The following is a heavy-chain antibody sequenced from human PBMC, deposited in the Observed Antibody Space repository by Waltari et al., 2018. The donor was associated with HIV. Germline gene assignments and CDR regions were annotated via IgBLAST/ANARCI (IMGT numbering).Heavy chain of an antibody. V-gene: IGHV3-33*01. D-gene: IGHD1-26*01. CDR2: IWFHGNNK. J-gene: IGHJ3*02. CDR1: GFTFSRYG. CDR3: VASWEPAGNDGLDI. Sequence: QVQLVESGGGVVQPGKSLRLSCAASGFTFSRYGRHWVRQAPGKGLEWVAVIWFHGNNKYYANSVKGRFTISRDNSKNTLYLQLNSLRAEDTGVYYCVASWEPAGNDGLDIWGQGTTVTVSS.